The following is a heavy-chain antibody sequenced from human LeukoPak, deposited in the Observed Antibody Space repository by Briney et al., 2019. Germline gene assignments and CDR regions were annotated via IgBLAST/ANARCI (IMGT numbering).Heavy chain of an antibody. CDR2: ISGSGGST. D-gene: IGHD3-10*01. J-gene: IGHJ5*02. V-gene: IGHV3-23*01. CDR3: ARENNFYGSGSYYNRGLRWFDP. CDR1: GFTFSSYA. Sequence: PGGSLRLSCAASGFTFSSYAMGWVRQAPGKGLEWVSAISGSGGSTYYADSVKGRFTISRDNSKNTLYLQMNSLRAEDTAVYYCARENNFYGSGSYYNRGLRWFDPWGQGTLATVSS.